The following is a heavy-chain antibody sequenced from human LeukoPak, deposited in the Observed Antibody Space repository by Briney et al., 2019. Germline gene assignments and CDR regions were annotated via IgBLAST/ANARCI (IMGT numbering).Heavy chain of an antibody. J-gene: IGHJ4*02. CDR1: GFTFNTYT. CDR2: ISGSSGII. Sequence: PGGSLRLSCAASGFTFNTYTMNWVRQAPGKGLEWVSYISGSSGIIDYADSVKGRFTVSRDDSKNTLYLQMNSLRAEDTAVYYCAKDGGLWVSAHWGDSWGRGTLVTVSS. CDR3: AKDGGLWVSAHWGDS. D-gene: IGHD7-27*01. V-gene: IGHV3-48*01.